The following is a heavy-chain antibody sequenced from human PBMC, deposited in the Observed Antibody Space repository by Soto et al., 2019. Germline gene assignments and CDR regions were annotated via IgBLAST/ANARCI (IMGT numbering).Heavy chain of an antibody. D-gene: IGHD3-3*01. J-gene: IGHJ6*02. Sequence: PSETLSLTCTVSGGSISGFYWSWIRQPPGMGLEWIGYIYYSGSTNYNPSLKSRVTISVDTSKNQFSLRLSSVTAADTAVYYCARGKVGYYDFWSGYSPRNMDVWGQGTTVTVSS. V-gene: IGHV4-59*08. CDR3: ARGKVGYYDFWSGYSPRNMDV. CDR2: IYYSGST. CDR1: GGSISGFY.